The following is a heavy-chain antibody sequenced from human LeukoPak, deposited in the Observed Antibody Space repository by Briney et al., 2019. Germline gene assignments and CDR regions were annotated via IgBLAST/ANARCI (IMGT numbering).Heavy chain of an antibody. D-gene: IGHD3-16*01. J-gene: IGHJ6*02. CDR1: GYTFSDYA. Sequence: ASVKVSCKASGYTFSDYAMHWVRQAPGQRFEWMGWIDAGNGDTRYSQKFQGRVTITRDTSASTAYMKLSSLRSEDTAVYYCARVNRRIMITFPPTKYYYYGMDVWGQGTTVTVSS. CDR3: ARVNRRIMITFPPTKYYYYGMDV. V-gene: IGHV1-3*01. CDR2: IDAGNGDT.